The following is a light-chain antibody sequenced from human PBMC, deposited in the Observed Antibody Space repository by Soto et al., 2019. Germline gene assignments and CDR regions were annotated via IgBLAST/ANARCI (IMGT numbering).Light chain of an antibody. CDR2: EVS. Sequence: QSALTQPPSASGSPGQSVTISCTATSSDVGVYNYVSWYQQHPGKAPKLMIYEVSERPSGAPDRFSGSKSGNTASLTVSGLQAEDEADYYCSSYAGSTHVAFGGGTKVTVL. CDR3: SSYAGSTHVA. CDR1: SSDVGVYNY. V-gene: IGLV2-8*01. J-gene: IGLJ2*01.